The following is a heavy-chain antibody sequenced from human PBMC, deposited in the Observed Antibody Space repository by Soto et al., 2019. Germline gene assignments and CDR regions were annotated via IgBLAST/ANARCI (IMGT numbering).Heavy chain of an antibody. D-gene: IGHD6-13*01. CDR1: WGLIRKCCFY. CDR2: IYDSGST. V-gene: IGHV4-31*03. Sequence: SPETLCPTCPVSWGLIRKCCFYLGRIPPHKGKGLEWIGYIYDSGSTSYNPSLKSRVTISVDTSKNQFSLKLSSVAAADTAVYYCARGDSGSWYLFDPWGQGTLVTVSS. CDR3: ARGDSGSWYLFDP. J-gene: IGHJ5*02.